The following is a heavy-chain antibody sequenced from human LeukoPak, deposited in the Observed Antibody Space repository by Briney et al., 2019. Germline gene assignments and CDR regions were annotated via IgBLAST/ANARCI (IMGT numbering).Heavy chain of an antibody. CDR2: IFTGGTT. J-gene: IGHJ4*02. Sequence: GGSLRLSCAASGFTVSSNYMSWVRQAPGKGLEWVSVIFTGGTTYYADSVKGRFTISRDNSKNTLYLQMNSLSAEDTAVYYCAREPGPGTEYWGQETLVAVFS. CDR3: AREPGPGTEY. V-gene: IGHV3-66*01. CDR1: GFTVSSNY.